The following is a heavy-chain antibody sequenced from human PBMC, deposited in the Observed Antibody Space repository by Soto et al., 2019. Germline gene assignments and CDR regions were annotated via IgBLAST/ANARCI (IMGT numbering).Heavy chain of an antibody. CDR3: ARDSTNRAKFDY. CDR2: TSAYNGNT. Sequence: QVQVVQSGGEVKKPGASVKVSCKTSGYTSTNYGISWVRQAPGRGLEWVGGTSAYNGNTNYAQKFQGRVTMTTDTSTSTVYMELRSLRSDDTAVYYCARDSTNRAKFDYWGQGTLVTVSS. CDR1: GYTSTNYG. D-gene: IGHD2-8*01. J-gene: IGHJ4*02. V-gene: IGHV1-18*01.